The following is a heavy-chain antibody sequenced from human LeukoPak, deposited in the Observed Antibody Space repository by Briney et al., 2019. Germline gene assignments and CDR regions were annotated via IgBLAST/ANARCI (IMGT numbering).Heavy chain of an antibody. CDR3: ARGGDTFNMIIT. CDR2: IYYSGST. D-gene: IGHD3-22*01. CDR1: GGSISSGDYY. V-gene: IGHV4-30-4*08. J-gene: IGHJ5*02. Sequence: SETLSLTCTVSGGSISSGDYYWNWIRQPPGKGLEWIGYIYYSGSTYYNPSLKSRVNISVDMSKNQFSLKLSSVTAADTAVYYCARGGDTFNMIITWGQGTLVTVSS.